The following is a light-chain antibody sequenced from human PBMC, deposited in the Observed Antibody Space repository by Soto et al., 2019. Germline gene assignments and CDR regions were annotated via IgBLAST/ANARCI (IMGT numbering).Light chain of an antibody. CDR2: DSS. V-gene: IGKV3-15*01. Sequence: EIVLTQSPANLSLSPGERATLSCRASQSVSSYLAWYQQKPGQAPRLLIYDSSTRATGVPARFSGSGSGTRFTLTISSLQSEDFAVYYCQQYNSWPPRYTFGQGTKLQI. CDR1: QSVSSY. J-gene: IGKJ2*01. CDR3: QQYNSWPPRYT.